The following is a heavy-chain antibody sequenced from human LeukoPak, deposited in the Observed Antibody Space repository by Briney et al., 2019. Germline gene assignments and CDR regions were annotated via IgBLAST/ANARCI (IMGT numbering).Heavy chain of an antibody. CDR3: ARETLVLSYYYYGMDV. CDR1: GGSFSGYY. Sequence: SETLSLTCAVYGGSFSGYYWSWLRQPPGKGLEWIGEINHSGSTNYNPSLKGRVTISVDTSKNQFSLKLSSVTAADTAVYYCARETLVLSYYYYGMDVWGQGTTVTVSS. D-gene: IGHD6-13*01. CDR2: INHSGST. V-gene: IGHV4-34*01. J-gene: IGHJ6*02.